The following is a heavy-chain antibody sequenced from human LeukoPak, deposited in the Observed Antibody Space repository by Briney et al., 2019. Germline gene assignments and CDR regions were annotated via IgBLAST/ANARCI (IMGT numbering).Heavy chain of an antibody. Sequence: PGGSLRLSCAASGFTFSDHYMDWVRQAPGKGLEWVDRTRNKANSYTTEYAASVKGRFTISTDDSKNSLYLQMNSLKTEDTAVYYCTSLSGYSGYDPLYYWGQGTLVTVSS. CDR1: GFTFSDHY. CDR3: TSLSGYSGYDPLYY. D-gene: IGHD5-12*01. J-gene: IGHJ4*02. V-gene: IGHV3-72*01. CDR2: TRNKANSYTT.